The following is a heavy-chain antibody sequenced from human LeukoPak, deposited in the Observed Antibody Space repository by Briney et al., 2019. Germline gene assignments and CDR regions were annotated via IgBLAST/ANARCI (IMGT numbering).Heavy chain of an antibody. J-gene: IGHJ4*02. D-gene: IGHD6-13*01. V-gene: IGHV4-31*03. CDR3: ARDATIAAAGPGYFDY. CDR1: GGSISSGGYY. CDR2: IYYSGST. Sequence: SETLSLTCTVSGGSISSGGYYWSWIRQHPGKGLEWIGYIYYSGSTYYNPSLKSRVTISVDTSKNQFSLKLSSVTAAVTAVYYCARDATIAAAGPGYFDYWGQGTLVTVSS.